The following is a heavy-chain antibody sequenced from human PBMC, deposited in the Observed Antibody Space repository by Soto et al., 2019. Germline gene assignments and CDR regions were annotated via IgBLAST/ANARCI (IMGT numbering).Heavy chain of an antibody. V-gene: IGHV3-74*01. CDR3: VRDSHGDY. CDR2: IDGDEDSTT. Sequence: EVQLVESGGGLVQPGGSLRLSCAASGFTFNSYWMQWVRHAPGKGLEWVSRIDGDEDSTTNYADSVKGRFTISRDNVKNTLLLKMNSLRGEDTAVYYCVRDSHGDYWGQGTLVPVSS. J-gene: IGHJ4*02. CDR1: GFTFNSYW.